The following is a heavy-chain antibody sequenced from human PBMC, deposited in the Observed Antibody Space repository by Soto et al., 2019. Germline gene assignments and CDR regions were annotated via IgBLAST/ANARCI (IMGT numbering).Heavy chain of an antibody. CDR1: GYTFTSYY. J-gene: IGHJ4*02. V-gene: IGHV1-46*01. Sequence: ASVKVSCKASGYTFTSYYMHWVRQAPGQGLEWMGIINPSGGSTSYAQKFQGRVTMTRDTSTSTVYMELSSLRSEDTAVYYCARGSGIVGATKCFDYWGQGTLVTVSS. CDR3: ARGSGIVGATKCFDY. CDR2: INPSGGST. D-gene: IGHD1-26*01.